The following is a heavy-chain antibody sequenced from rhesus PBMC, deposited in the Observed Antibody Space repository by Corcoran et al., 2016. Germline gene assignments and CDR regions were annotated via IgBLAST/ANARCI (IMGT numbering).Heavy chain of an antibody. CDR2: VYVSSGST. V-gene: IGHV4-76*01. Sequence: QVQLQESGPGVVKPSETLSLTCAVSGYSISSGYDWSWIRQPPGKGLEWIGYVYVSSGSTSYNPSLKNRVTISKDTSKNQFSLKLSSVTAADTAIYYCARSSLLTGTTAHWYFDLWGPGTPITISS. D-gene: IGHD1-7*02. J-gene: IGHJ2*01. CDR1: GYSISSGYD. CDR3: ARSSLLTGTTAHWYFDL.